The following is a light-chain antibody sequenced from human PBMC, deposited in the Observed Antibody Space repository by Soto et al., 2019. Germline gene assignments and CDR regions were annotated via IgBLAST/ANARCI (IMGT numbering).Light chain of an antibody. V-gene: IGKV3-15*01. CDR2: GAS. CDR1: QSISSN. J-gene: IGKJ1*01. Sequence: EIVMTQSPATLSVSPGERATLSCRASQSISSNLVWYQQKPGQDPRLLIYGASTRATGIPARFSGSGSGTEFTLTISSLQSEDFAIYYCQQYNNWPPWTFGQGTKVEIK. CDR3: QQYNNWPPWT.